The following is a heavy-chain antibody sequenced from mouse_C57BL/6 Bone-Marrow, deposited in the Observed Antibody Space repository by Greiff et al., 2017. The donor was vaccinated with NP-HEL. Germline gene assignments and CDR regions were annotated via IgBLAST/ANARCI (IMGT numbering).Heavy chain of an antibody. V-gene: IGHV1-78*01. CDR2: IYPRDGST. CDR1: GYTFTDHT. D-gene: IGHD1-1*01. J-gene: IGHJ1*03. CDR3: ARNPLYYGSLWYFDV. Sequence: VQLQQSDAELVKPGASVKISCKVSGYTFTDHTIHWMKQRPEQGLEWIGYIYPRDGSTKYNEKFKGKATLTADKSSSTAYMQLNSLTSEDSAVYCCARNPLYYGSLWYFDVWGTGTTVTVSS.